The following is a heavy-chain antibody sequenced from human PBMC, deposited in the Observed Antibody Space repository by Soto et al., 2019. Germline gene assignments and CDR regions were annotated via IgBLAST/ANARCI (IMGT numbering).Heavy chain of an antibody. CDR2: IYTSGST. D-gene: IGHD6-6*01. CDR3: AGTGQLVRTNYYYYGMDV. CDR1: GGSISSYY. Sequence: SLTCTVSGGSISSYYWSWIRQPAGKGLEWIGRIYTSGSTNYNPSLKSRVTMSVDTSKNQFSLKLSSVTAADTAVYYCAGTGQLVRTNYYYYGMDVWGQGTTVTVSS. J-gene: IGHJ6*02. V-gene: IGHV4-4*07.